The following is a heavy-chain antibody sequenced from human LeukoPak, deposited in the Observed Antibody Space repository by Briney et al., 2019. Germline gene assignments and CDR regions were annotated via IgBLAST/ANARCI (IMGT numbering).Heavy chain of an antibody. D-gene: IGHD3-10*01. CDR2: IYYSGST. J-gene: IGHJ4*02. V-gene: IGHV4-39*07. Sequence: SETLSLTCTVSGGSISSSSYYWGWIRQPPGKGLEWIGSIYYSGSTYYNPSLKSRVTISVDTSKNQFSLKLSSVTAADTAVYYCARVGGTYYGSGSYYMAYWGQGTLVTVSS. CDR1: GGSISSSSYY. CDR3: ARVGGTYYGSGSYYMAY.